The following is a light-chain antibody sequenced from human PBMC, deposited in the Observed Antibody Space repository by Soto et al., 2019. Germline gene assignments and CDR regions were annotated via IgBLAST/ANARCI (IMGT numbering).Light chain of an antibody. Sequence: EIVLTQSPGTLSLSPGERATLSCRASQSVGSTYLAWYQQKPGQAPRLLIYDASSRATGIPDRFSGSASGTDFTLTISRREPEDFAVYYCQQYGSTPPWTFGQGTKVEIK. CDR1: QSVGSTY. CDR2: DAS. V-gene: IGKV3-20*01. CDR3: QQYGSTPPWT. J-gene: IGKJ1*01.